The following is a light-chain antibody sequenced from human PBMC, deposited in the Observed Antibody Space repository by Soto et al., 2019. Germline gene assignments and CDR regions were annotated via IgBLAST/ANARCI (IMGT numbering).Light chain of an antibody. Sequence: DIVMTQSPLSLPVTPGEPASISCRSIQSLLHSNGYNYLDWYLQKPGQSPQLLIYLGSNRASGIPDRFSGSGSGTDFTLTISRVEAEDVGVYYCMQALQTPYTFGQGTKLEIK. CDR1: QSLLHSNGYNY. V-gene: IGKV2-28*01. J-gene: IGKJ2*01. CDR3: MQALQTPYT. CDR2: LGS.